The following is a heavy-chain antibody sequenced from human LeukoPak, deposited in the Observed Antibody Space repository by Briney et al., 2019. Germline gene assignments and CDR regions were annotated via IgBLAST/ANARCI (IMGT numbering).Heavy chain of an antibody. CDR3: ARDLEKEWEPRPGAFDI. V-gene: IGHV1-69*13. Sequence: GASVKVSCKASGGTFSSYAISWVRQAPGQGLEWMGGIIPIFGTANYAQKFQGRVTITADESTSTAHMELSSLRSEDTAVYYCARDLEKEWEPRPGAFDIWGQGTMVTVSS. CDR1: GGTFSSYA. J-gene: IGHJ3*02. CDR2: IIPIFGTA. D-gene: IGHD1-26*01.